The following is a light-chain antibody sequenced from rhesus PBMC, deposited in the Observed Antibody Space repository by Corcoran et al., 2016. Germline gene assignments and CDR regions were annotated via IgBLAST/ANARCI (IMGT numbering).Light chain of an antibody. CDR1: SSDIGAYHF. CDR3: SSYAGSNTFI. CDR2: EVH. Sequence: QAALTQPRSVSGSPGQSVTISCTGTSSDIGAYHFVSWYQQHPGTAPKLMIFEVHKRPSGVSDRFSGSKSGNTASLTISGLQADDEADYYCSSYAGSNTFIFGSGTKLTVL. J-gene: IGLJ6*01. V-gene: IGLV2-32*02.